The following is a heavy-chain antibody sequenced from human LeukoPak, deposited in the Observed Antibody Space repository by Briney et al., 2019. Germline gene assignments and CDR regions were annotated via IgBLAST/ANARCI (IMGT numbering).Heavy chain of an antibody. J-gene: IGHJ4*02. CDR3: ARDKVGGSMAGSNFDY. Sequence: AGGSMRLSCAASGFTFSSYSMNWVRQAPGKGLEWVSSISSSSSYIYYADSVKGRFTISRDNAKNSLYLQMNSLSGEDTAVYYCARDKVGGSMAGSNFDYWGQGTLVTVSS. CDR2: ISSSSSYI. D-gene: IGHD6-19*01. V-gene: IGHV3-21*01. CDR1: GFTFSSYS.